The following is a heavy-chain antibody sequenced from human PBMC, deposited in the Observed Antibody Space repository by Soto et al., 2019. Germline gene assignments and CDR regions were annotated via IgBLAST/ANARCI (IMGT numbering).Heavy chain of an antibody. D-gene: IGHD6-19*01. CDR1: GFTFSNAW. CDR3: TTDPIAVAGPGLDAFDI. Sequence: PGGSLRLSCAASGFTFSNAWMNWVRQAPGKGLEWVGRIKSKTDGGTTDYAAPVKGRFTISRDDSKNTLYLQMNSLKTEDTAVYYCTTDPIAVAGPGLDAFDIWGQGTMVTVSS. V-gene: IGHV3-15*07. J-gene: IGHJ3*02. CDR2: IKSKTDGGTT.